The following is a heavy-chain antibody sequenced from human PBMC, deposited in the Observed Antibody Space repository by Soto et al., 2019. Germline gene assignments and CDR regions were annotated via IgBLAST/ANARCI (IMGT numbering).Heavy chain of an antibody. V-gene: IGHV3-64*01. D-gene: IGHD6-6*01. CDR1: GFTLSGYA. CDR3: ARRARPDFYYMDV. J-gene: IGHJ6*03. Sequence: PGGSLGLSCAASGFTLSGYAMDWVRQAPGKGLEYVSGISSNGVGTYYAKSVQGRFTISRDNSKNTVYLQMGSLRPEDMAVYYCARRARPDFYYMDVWGKGTTVTVSS. CDR2: ISSNGVGT.